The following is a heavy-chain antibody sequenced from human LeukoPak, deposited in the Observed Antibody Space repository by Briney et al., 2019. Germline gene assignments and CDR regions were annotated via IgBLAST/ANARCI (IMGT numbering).Heavy chain of an antibody. CDR1: GGSISSYY. D-gene: IGHD6-19*01. V-gene: IGHV4-59*01. J-gene: IGHJ6*02. CDR2: IYYSGST. Sequence: SETLSLTCTVSGGSISSYYWSWIRQPPRKGLEWIGYIYYSGSTNYNPSLKSRVTISVDTSKNQFSLKLSSVTAADTAVYYCARDRAVAGISYYYGMDVWGQGTTVTVSS. CDR3: ARDRAVAGISYYYGMDV.